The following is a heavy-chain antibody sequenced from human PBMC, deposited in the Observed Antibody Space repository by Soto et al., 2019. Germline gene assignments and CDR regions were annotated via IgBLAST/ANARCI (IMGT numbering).Heavy chain of an antibody. D-gene: IGHD2-15*01. CDR3: ARENCSGGSCPYYYYYYYMDV. Sequence: SETLSLTCAVYGGSFSGYYWSWIRQPPGKGLEWIGEINHSGSTNYNPSLKSRVTISVDTSKNQFSLKLSSVTAADTAVYYCARENCSGGSCPYYYYYYYMDVWGKGTTVTVSS. J-gene: IGHJ6*03. CDR2: INHSGST. CDR1: GGSFSGYY. V-gene: IGHV4-34*01.